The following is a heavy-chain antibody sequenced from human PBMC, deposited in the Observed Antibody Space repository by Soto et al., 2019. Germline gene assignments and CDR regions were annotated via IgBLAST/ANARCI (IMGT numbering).Heavy chain of an antibody. J-gene: IGHJ4*02. CDR1: GFTFSSYG. Sequence: QVQLVESGGGVVQPGRSLRLSCAASGFTFSSYGMHWVRQAPGKGLEWVAVISYDGSNKYYADSVKDRFTISRDNSKNTLYLLMNSLRAEDTAVYYCAKVQTVAGPPDFDYWGQGTLVTVSS. CDR2: ISYDGSNK. D-gene: IGHD6-19*01. CDR3: AKVQTVAGPPDFDY. V-gene: IGHV3-30*18.